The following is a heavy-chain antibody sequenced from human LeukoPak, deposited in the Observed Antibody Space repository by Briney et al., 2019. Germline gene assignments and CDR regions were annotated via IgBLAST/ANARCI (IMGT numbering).Heavy chain of an antibody. CDR3: AREGIAAAAADAFDI. CDR1: GYTFTSYG. V-gene: IGHV1-18*04. Sequence: ASVKVSCKASGYTFTSYGISWVRQAPGQGLEWMGWISAYNGNTNYAQKLQGRVTMTTDTSTRTAYMELRSLRSDDTAVYYCAREGIAAAAADAFDIWGQGTMVTVSS. D-gene: IGHD6-13*01. CDR2: ISAYNGNT. J-gene: IGHJ3*02.